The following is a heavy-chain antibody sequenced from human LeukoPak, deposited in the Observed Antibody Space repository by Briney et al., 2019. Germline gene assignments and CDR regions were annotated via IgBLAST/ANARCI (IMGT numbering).Heavy chain of an antibody. CDR3: AREAVIVQADY. CDR2: ISAYNGNT. J-gene: IGHJ4*02. Sequence: GASVTVSCTASGYTFTSYGISWVRQAPGQGLEWMGWISAYNGNTNYAQKLQGRVTMTTDTSTSTAYMELRSLRSDDTAVYYCAREAVIVQADYWGQGTLVTVSS. CDR1: GYTFTSYG. D-gene: IGHD1-26*01. V-gene: IGHV1-18*01.